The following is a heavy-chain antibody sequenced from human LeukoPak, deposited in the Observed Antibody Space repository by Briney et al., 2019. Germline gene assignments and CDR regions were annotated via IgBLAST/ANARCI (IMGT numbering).Heavy chain of an antibody. CDR2: MSFDGSHE. CDR1: GLTFSNSA. CDR3: ARGGKCSDGKCYLIDY. J-gene: IGHJ4*02. V-gene: IGHV3-30*04. D-gene: IGHD2-15*01. Sequence: GGSLRLSCVASGLTFSNSAMHWVRQAPGKGLEWVAIMSFDGSHERYGDSVKGRFTLSRGNSKNTLYLQINSLRTEDTAVYYCARGGKCSDGKCYLIDYWGQGTLVTVSS.